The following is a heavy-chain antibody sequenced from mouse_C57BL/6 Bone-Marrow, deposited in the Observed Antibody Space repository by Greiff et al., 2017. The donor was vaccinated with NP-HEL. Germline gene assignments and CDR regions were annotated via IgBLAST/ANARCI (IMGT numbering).Heavy chain of an antibody. Sequence: QVQLQQSGPELVKPGASVKISCKASGYAFSSSWMNWVKQRPGKGLEWIGRIYPGDGDTNYNGKFKGKATLTADKSSSTAYMQLSSLTSEDSAVYFCARGASYSGHDYWGQGATLTVSS. J-gene: IGHJ2*01. CDR3: ARGASYSGHDY. D-gene: IGHD2-10*01. CDR2: IYPGDGDT. CDR1: GYAFSSSW. V-gene: IGHV1-82*01.